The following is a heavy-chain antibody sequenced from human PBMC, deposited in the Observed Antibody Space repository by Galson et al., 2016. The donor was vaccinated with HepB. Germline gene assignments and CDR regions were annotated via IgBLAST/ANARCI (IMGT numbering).Heavy chain of an antibody. CDR3: ARGGGGSYLDY. CDR2: IYSGGNT. J-gene: IGHJ4*02. CDR1: GFTVSSNY. V-gene: IGHV3-53*01. Sequence: SLRLSCAASGFTVSSNYMSWVRQAPGKGLGWVSVIYSGGNTYYADSVKGRFTISRDNSKNALSLQMNSLRAEDTAVFYCARGGGGSYLDYWGQGTLVTVSS. D-gene: IGHD2-15*01.